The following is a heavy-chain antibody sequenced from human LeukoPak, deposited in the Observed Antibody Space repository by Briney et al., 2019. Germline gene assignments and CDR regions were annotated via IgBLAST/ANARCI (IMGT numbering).Heavy chain of an antibody. V-gene: IGHV5-51*01. CDR3: GRQSYVSGTNDY. D-gene: IGHD3-10*01. J-gene: IGHJ4*02. CDR1: GCSFTSYW. Sequence: GESLKISCKGSGCSFTSYWIGRVRQLPGKGLEWMGIIYPGDYDTRYSPSFQGQVTISADKSISTAYLQWSSLKVSDTAMYYCGRQSYVSGTNDYWGQGTLVTVSS. CDR2: IYPGDYDT.